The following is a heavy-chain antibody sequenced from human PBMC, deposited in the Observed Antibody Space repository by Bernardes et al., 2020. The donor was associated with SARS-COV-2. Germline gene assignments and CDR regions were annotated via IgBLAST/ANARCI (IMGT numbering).Heavy chain of an antibody. CDR2: IKQDGSEK. V-gene: IGHV3-7*01. CDR1: GFTFSSYW. J-gene: IGHJ6*02. Sequence: LRLSCAASGFTFSSYWMSWVRQAPGKGLEWVANIKQDGSEKYYVDSVKGRFTISRDNAKNSLYLQMNSLRAEDTAVYYCAREFRYCSSTSCYYYYYGMDVWGQGTTVTVSS. CDR3: AREFRYCSSTSCYYYYYGMDV. D-gene: IGHD2-2*01.